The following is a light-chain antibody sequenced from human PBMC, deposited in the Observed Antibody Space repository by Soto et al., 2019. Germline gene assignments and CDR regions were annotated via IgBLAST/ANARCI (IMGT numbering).Light chain of an antibody. Sequence: EIVMRQSPATLSVSPGERASLSCRASQSFGGSYLAWYQQKPGQAPRLLIYGASTRATGIPDRFSGSGSGTNFTLTISRLEPEDFAVYYCQQYGSSPRTFGQGTKVDIK. CDR1: QSFGGSY. CDR2: GAS. V-gene: IGKV3-20*01. CDR3: QQYGSSPRT. J-gene: IGKJ1*01.